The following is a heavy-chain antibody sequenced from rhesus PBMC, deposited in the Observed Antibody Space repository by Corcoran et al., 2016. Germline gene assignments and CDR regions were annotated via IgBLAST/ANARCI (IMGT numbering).Heavy chain of an antibody. V-gene: IGHV3S4*01. Sequence: EVQLVESGGGLVQPGGSLRLSCAASGFTFSSYDMNCVRQALGKGLEWVSSISNTAKPIYYADSVKGRFTISRDNAKNSLYLQMNSLKTEDTAVYYCTSEYSNYPYGLDSWGQGVVVTVSS. D-gene: IGHD4-23*01. CDR2: ISNTAKPI. J-gene: IGHJ6*01. CDR3: TSEYSNYPYGLDS. CDR1: GFTFSSYD.